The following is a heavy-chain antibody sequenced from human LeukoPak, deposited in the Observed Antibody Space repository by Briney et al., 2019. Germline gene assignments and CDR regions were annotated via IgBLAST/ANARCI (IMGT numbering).Heavy chain of an antibody. D-gene: IGHD2-15*01. V-gene: IGHV3-74*01. J-gene: IGHJ4*02. CDR3: ARVTARWHPYVDY. Sequence: GGSLRLSCAASGFTLRSYWMHWFRQAPGERLVWVSRINSDGSIRSYADSVEGRFTISRDNAENTLYLQLNSLRVEDTAVYFCARVTARWHPYVDYWGQGTLVTVSS. CDR1: GFTLRSYW. CDR2: INSDGSIR.